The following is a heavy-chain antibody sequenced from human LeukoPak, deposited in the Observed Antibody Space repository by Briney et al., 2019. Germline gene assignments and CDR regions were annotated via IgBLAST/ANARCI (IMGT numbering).Heavy chain of an antibody. CDR1: GYTLTELS. Sequence: GASVKVSCKVSGYTLTELSMHWVRQAPGKGLEWMGGFDPEGGETIYAQKFQGRVTMTEDTSTDTAYMELSSLRSEDTAVYYCATDGRSSGYYSPAYWGQGTLVTVSS. V-gene: IGHV1-24*01. J-gene: IGHJ4*02. D-gene: IGHD3-22*01. CDR3: ATDGRSSGYYSPAY. CDR2: FDPEGGET.